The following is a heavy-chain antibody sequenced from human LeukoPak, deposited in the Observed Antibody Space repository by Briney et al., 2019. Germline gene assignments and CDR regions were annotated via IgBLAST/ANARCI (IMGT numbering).Heavy chain of an antibody. CDR2: IYSGGST. D-gene: IGHD6-6*01. V-gene: IGHV3-53*01. Sequence: GSLRLSCATSGFTRSNNYIRRVRQAPGKGLEWVSVIYSGGSTYYADSVKGRFTISRDTSKNTLSLQMNSLRAEDTAVYYCASLSLGHYWGQGTLVTVSS. CDR1: GFTRSNNY. CDR3: ASLSLGHY. J-gene: IGHJ4*02.